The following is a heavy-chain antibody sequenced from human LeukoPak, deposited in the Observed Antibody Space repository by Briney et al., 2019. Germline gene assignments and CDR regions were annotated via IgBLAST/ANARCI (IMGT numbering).Heavy chain of an antibody. D-gene: IGHD4-17*01. CDR1: GFTFSNYA. CDR2: ISSSGSTI. CDR3: AREFDYGDYMDY. Sequence: GRSLRLSCAASGFTFSNYAMNWVRQAPGKGLEWVSYISSSGSTIYYADSVKGRFTISRDNAKNSLYLQMNSLRAEDTAVYYCAREFDYGDYMDYWGQGTLVTVSS. J-gene: IGHJ4*02. V-gene: IGHV3-48*03.